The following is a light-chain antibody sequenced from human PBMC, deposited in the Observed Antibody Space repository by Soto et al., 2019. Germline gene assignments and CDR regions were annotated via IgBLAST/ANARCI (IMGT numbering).Light chain of an antibody. J-gene: IGKJ4*02. V-gene: IGKV1-12*01. CDR3: QQTSSFPLP. CDR1: QGLVNW. Sequence: DIQVTQSPSSVSASVGDRVTITCRTSQGLVNWLAWYQQKPGKAPKLLIYAASNSQSGVPSRFSGSGSGTDFTLTISSLQPEDFATYYCQQTSSFPLPFGGGTKVEIK. CDR2: AAS.